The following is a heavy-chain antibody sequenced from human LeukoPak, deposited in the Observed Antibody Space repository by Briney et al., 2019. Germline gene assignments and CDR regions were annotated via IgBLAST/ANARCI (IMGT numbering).Heavy chain of an antibody. CDR1: GYTFSDYF. CDR2: ISPEGGDT. D-gene: IGHD4-17*01. J-gene: IGHJ4*02. V-gene: IGHV1-2*02. CDR3: ARNYGHKPKYFDF. Sequence: ASVTLRFSCSGYTFSDYFMHWVRQAPGQGLEWMGWISPEGGDTHYAQRFQGRVTMTRDTTISTAYMELTSLSSDDTAVYYCARNYGHKPKYFDFWGQGTVDTVSS.